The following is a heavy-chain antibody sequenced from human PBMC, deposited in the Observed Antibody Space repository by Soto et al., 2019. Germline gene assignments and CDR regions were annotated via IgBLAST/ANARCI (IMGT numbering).Heavy chain of an antibody. J-gene: IGHJ4*02. CDR3: ARTTAVPNTLRSRYFFDY. CDR2: VYYSGTT. D-gene: IGHD4-17*01. Sequence: QVQLQESGPGLLKPSDTLSLTCSVSGGSVSDKTYYWSWIRQPPGQRLEWIGYVYYSGTTNYNPSLKSRVTISVDLSTNRFSLRLSSVTTADTALYYCARTTAVPNTLRSRYFFDYWGQGTLVTVSS. V-gene: IGHV4-61*01. CDR1: GGSVSDKTYY.